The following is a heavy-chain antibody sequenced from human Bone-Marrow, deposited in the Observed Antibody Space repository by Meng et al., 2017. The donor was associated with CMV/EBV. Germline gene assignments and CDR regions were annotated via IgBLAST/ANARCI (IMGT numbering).Heavy chain of an antibody. J-gene: IGHJ4*02. CDR3: ASSLRPGGYFDY. CDR1: GYTFTGYY. Sequence: ASVKVSCKASGYTFTGYYMHWVRQAPGQGLEWMGWISAYNGNTNYAQKLQGRVTMTTDTSTSTAYMELSSLRSEDTAVYYCASSLRPGGYFDYWGQGTLVTVSS. D-gene: IGHD3-10*01. CDR2: ISAYNGNT. V-gene: IGHV1-18*04.